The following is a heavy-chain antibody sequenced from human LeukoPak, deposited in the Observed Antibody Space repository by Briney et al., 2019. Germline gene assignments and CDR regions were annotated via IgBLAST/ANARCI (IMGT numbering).Heavy chain of an antibody. J-gene: IGHJ6*03. CDR2: IIPISDTA. Sequence: ASVTVSCKTSGGTFSSYAISWVRQAPGQGLEWMGGIIPISDTASYAQKFQGRVTMTTDESTSTAYMELSSLRSEDTAVYYCARGATTYYYYYLAIWGKGTTVTVSS. CDR3: ARGATTYYYYYLAI. D-gene: IGHD1-1*01. V-gene: IGHV1-69*05. CDR1: GGTFSSYA.